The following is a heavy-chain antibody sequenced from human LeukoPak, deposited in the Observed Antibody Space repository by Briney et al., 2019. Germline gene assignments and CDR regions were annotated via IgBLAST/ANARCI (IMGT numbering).Heavy chain of an antibody. D-gene: IGHD1-7*01. J-gene: IGHJ4*02. CDR3: ATHINWNYAGILDY. CDR2: INPNSGDT. Sequence: ASVNVSFKASGYTFTVYYMHWLRQAPGQGLEWMGRINPNSGDTKFAQKFQGRVTMSRDTSLSTAYMELSRLTSDDTAVYFCATHINWNYAGILDYWGQGALVTVSS. CDR1: GYTFTVYY. V-gene: IGHV1-2*06.